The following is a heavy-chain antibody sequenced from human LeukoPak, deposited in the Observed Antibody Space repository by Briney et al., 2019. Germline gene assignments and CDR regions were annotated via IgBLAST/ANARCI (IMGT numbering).Heavy chain of an antibody. D-gene: IGHD6-19*01. CDR2: IYYSGST. Sequence: SETLSLTCTVSGGSISSYYWSWIRQPPGKGLEWIGYIYYSGSTNCNPSLKSRVTISVDTSKNQFSLKLSSVTAADTAVYYCAREYTLYRSGWFLDYWGQGTVVTVSS. J-gene: IGHJ4*02. CDR1: GGSISSYY. CDR3: AREYTLYRSGWFLDY. V-gene: IGHV4-59*12.